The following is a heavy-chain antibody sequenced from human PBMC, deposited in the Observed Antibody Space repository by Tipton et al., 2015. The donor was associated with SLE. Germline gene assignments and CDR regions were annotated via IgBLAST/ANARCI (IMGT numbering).Heavy chain of an antibody. Sequence: SLRLSCAASGFAFSSSWMNWVRQAPGKGLEWVANIKEDGSEKYYVDSVKGRFTISRDNAKNSLYLQMNSLRAEDTAVYYCARGSYYYDSSGPSDYWGQGTLVTVSS. J-gene: IGHJ4*02. CDR3: ARGSYYYDSSGPSDY. CDR2: IKEDGSEK. V-gene: IGHV3-7*01. D-gene: IGHD3-22*01. CDR1: GFAFSSSW.